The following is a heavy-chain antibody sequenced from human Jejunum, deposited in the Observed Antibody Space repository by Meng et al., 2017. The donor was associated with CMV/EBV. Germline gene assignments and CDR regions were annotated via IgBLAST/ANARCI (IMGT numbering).Heavy chain of an antibody. Sequence: SCSMSWVRQAPGKGLEWVSTISASGGTTSYADSVRGRFTVSRDSSKNTLYLQMDSLRADDTAVYYCAREPGRGYSGYDRYFDYWGQGTLVTVSS. CDR3: AREPGRGYSGYDRYFDY. J-gene: IGHJ4*02. CDR2: ISASGGTT. V-gene: IGHV3-23*01. D-gene: IGHD5-12*01. CDR1: SCS.